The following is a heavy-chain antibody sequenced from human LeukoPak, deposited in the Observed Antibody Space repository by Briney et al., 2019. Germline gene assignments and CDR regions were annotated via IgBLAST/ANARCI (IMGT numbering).Heavy chain of an antibody. J-gene: IGHJ4*02. D-gene: IGHD3-22*01. Sequence: SETLSLTCTVSGYSISSGYYWGWIRQPPGKGLEWIGSIYHSGSTYYNPSLKSRVTISVDTSKNQFSLKLSSVTAADTAVYYCAREDSRTYYYDSSGFGFFDYWGQGTLVTVSS. CDR3: AREDSRTYYYDSSGFGFFDY. V-gene: IGHV4-38-2*02. CDR2: IYHSGST. CDR1: GYSISSGYY.